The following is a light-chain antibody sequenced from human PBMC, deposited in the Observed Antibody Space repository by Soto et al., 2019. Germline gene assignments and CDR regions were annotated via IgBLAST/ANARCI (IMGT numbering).Light chain of an antibody. CDR1: QSVSSSY. CDR2: GAS. J-gene: IGKJ4*01. V-gene: IGKV3-20*01. Sequence: IVLAQSPGALSLSPGERATLSCRASQSVSSSYLAWYQQKPGQAPRLLIYGASSRATGIPDRFSGSGSGTDFTLTIIRLETEDVAVYYCQQYGSSPRTFGGGTKLDI. CDR3: QQYGSSPRT.